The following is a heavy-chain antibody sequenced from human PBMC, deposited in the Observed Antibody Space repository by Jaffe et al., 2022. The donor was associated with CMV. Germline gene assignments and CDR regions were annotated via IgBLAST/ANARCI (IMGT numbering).Heavy chain of an antibody. CDR2: ISGNGGST. Sequence: EVQLEESGGGLVQPGGSLRLSCAASGFTLSSNAMSWVRQAPGRGLEWVSAISGNGGSTYYADSVKGRFTISRDTSKNTLFLQVNSLRAEDTAVYYCAIKITVLYWGQGTLVTVSS. CDR3: AIKITVLY. D-gene: IGHD3-10*02. CDR1: GFTLSSNA. J-gene: IGHJ4*02. V-gene: IGHV3-23*04.